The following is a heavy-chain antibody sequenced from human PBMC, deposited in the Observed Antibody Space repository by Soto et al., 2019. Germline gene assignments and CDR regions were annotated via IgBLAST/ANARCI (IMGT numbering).Heavy chain of an antibody. J-gene: IGHJ4*02. D-gene: IGHD3-10*01. V-gene: IGHV1-8*01. Sequence: ASVKVSCKASGYTFTSYGVNWVRQATGQGLEWMGWMNPNTGNTGYAQNLKGRVTMTRNPAISTAYMELSSLSFDDTAVYFCARADRYGSGSYYFDYWGQGTLVTVSS. CDR2: MNPNTGNT. CDR1: GYTFTSYG. CDR3: ARADRYGSGSYYFDY.